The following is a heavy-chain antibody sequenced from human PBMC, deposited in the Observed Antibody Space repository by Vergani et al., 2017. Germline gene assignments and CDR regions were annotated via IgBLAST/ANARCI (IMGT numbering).Heavy chain of an antibody. Sequence: EVQLVESGGGLVQPGRSLRLSCAASGFTFDDYAMHWVRQAPGKGLEWVSGISWNSGSIGYADSVKGRFTISRDNAKNSLYLQMNSLRAEDTAVYYCAKETHYYYYYGMDVWGQGTTVTVSS. V-gene: IGHV3-9*01. CDR2: ISWNSGSI. J-gene: IGHJ6*02. CDR1: GFTFDDYA. CDR3: AKETHYYYYYGMDV.